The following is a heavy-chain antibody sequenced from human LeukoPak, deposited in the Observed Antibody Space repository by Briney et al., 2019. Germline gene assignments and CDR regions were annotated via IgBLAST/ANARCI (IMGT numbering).Heavy chain of an antibody. CDR2: IIPIFGTA. D-gene: IGHD1-26*01. Sequence: GASVKVSCKASGGTFSSYAISWVRQAPGQGLEWMGGIIPIFGTANYAQKFQGRVTITADESTSTAYMELSSLRSEDTAVYYCARDHLGSGSYSSGERVYWGQGTLVIVSS. CDR1: GGTFSSYA. CDR3: ARDHLGSGSYSSGERVY. J-gene: IGHJ4*02. V-gene: IGHV1-69*01.